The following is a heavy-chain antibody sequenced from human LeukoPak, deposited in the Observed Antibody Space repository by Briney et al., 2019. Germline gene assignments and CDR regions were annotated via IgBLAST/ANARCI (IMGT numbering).Heavy chain of an antibody. CDR1: GFTFSIYA. Sequence: GGSLRLSCAASGFTFSIYAMSWVRQAPGKGLEWVSAISGSGGSTYYADSVKGRFTISRDNSKNTLYLQMNSLRAEDTAVYYCAKDQSVESPLYYFDYWGQGTLVTVSS. D-gene: IGHD4-23*01. J-gene: IGHJ4*02. CDR3: AKDQSVESPLYYFDY. CDR2: ISGSGGST. V-gene: IGHV3-23*01.